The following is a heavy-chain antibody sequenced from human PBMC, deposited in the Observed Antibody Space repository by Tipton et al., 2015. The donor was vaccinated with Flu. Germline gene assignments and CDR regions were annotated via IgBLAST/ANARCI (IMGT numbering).Heavy chain of an antibody. CDR2: IYHSGST. CDR3: ARDLGGHSSGWKGPFDY. CDR1: GSSISSGYY. Sequence: LRLSCTVSGSSISSGYYWGWIRQPPGKGLEWLGSIYHSGSTYYNPSLKSRVTISVDTSKNQFSLKLSSVTAADTAVYCCARDLGGHSSGWKGPFDYWGQGTLVTVSS. D-gene: IGHD6-19*01. J-gene: IGHJ4*02. V-gene: IGHV4-38-2*02.